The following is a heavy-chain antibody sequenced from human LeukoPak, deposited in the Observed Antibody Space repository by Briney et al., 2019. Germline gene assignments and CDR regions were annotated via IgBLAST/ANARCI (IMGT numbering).Heavy chain of an antibody. J-gene: IGHJ4*02. V-gene: IGHV1-2*02. CDR3: ARDGYGFWSGYYTSTSGGY. Sequence: ASVKVSCKASGYTFTSYGISWVRQAPGQGLEWMGWINPNSGGTNYAQKFQGRVTMTRDTSISTAYMELSRLRSDDTAVYYCARDGYGFWSGYYTSTSGGYWGQGTLVTVSS. CDR2: INPNSGGT. D-gene: IGHD3-3*01. CDR1: GYTFTSYG.